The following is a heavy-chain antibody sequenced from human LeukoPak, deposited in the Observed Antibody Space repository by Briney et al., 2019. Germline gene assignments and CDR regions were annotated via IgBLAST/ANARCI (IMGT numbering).Heavy chain of an antibody. Sequence: SETLSLTCTVSGGSISSYYWSWIRQPPGKGLEGIGYIYYSGSTNYNPSLKSRVTISVDTSKNQFSLKLSSVTAADTAVYYCARDMGGRKGSYYGMDVWGQGTTVTVSS. CDR3: ARDMGGRKGSYYGMDV. J-gene: IGHJ6*02. CDR1: GGSISSYY. CDR2: IYYSGST. D-gene: IGHD1-26*01. V-gene: IGHV4-59*01.